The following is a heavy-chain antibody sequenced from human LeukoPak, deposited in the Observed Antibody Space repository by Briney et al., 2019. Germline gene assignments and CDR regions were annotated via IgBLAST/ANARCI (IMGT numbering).Heavy chain of an antibody. V-gene: IGHV2-5*02. J-gene: IGHJ5*02. CDR3: AREITMVRGVFSNWFDP. D-gene: IGHD3-10*01. CDR1: GFALSTSGGG. Sequence: ESGPRLAKATQTLTLTGTFSGFALSTSGGGVGWIRQPQGKALEWLATICWDDDKRYSPSLKSRRTCTKDTAKSKGVLTMTTMDPADTATYYCAREITMVRGVFSNWFDPWGHGTLVTASS. CDR2: ICWDDDK.